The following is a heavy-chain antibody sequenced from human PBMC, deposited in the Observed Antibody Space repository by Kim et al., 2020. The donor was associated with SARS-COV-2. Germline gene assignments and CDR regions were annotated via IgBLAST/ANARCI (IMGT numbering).Heavy chain of an antibody. Sequence: GGSLRLSCTASGFSFGDYAMNWVRQAPGKGLEWVGFIRSKAYGGTTEYAASVKGRFTLSRDDSKTIAYLQMNSLKTEDTAVYYCTRAPGSARLFDYWGQGTQDAFSS. CDR1: GFSFGDYA. CDR2: IRSKAYGGTT. V-gene: IGHV3-49*04. D-gene: IGHD1-26*01. CDR3: TRAPGSARLFDY. J-gene: IGHJ4*02.